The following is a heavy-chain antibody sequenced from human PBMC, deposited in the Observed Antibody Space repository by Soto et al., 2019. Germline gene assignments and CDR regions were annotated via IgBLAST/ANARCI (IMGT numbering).Heavy chain of an antibody. CDR1: GFTFSSYA. CDR2: ISGSGGNT. Sequence: HPGGSLRLSCAASGFTFSSYAMSWVRQAPGKGLEWVSAISGSGGNTYYADSVKGRFTISRDNSKNTLYLQMNSLRAEDTAVYYCARDNAGRFLEWLSPGWFDPWGQGTLVTVSS. J-gene: IGHJ5*02. D-gene: IGHD3-3*01. CDR3: ARDNAGRFLEWLSPGWFDP. V-gene: IGHV3-23*01.